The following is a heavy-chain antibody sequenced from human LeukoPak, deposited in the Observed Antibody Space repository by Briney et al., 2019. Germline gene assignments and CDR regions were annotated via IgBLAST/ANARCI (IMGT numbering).Heavy chain of an antibody. D-gene: IGHD5-18*01. Sequence: ASVKVSCKASGYTFTNYYMHWVRQAPGQGLEWLGIINSSGGSTTYAQKFQGRITMTRDTSTSTVYMELRSLRSEDTAVYYCARSRIQLWIDFWGQGTLVTVSS. CDR2: INSSGGST. CDR1: GYTFTNYY. J-gene: IGHJ5*01. V-gene: IGHV1-46*01. CDR3: ARSRIQLWIDF.